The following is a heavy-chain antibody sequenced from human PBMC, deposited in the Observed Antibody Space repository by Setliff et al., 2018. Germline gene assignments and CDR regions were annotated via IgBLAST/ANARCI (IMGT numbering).Heavy chain of an antibody. V-gene: IGHV4-34*12. J-gene: IGHJ4*02. CDR1: GGSFSGYY. CDR2: IIHNEDI. Sequence: KSSETLSLTCAVYGGSFSGYYWSWIRQPPGKRLEWIGEIIHNEDINYNPSLKSRVTISMDTSKNQFSLRVSSVTAADTAVYYCARSFSRREKFLLDYWGQGVLVTVSS. CDR3: ARSFSRREKFLLDY.